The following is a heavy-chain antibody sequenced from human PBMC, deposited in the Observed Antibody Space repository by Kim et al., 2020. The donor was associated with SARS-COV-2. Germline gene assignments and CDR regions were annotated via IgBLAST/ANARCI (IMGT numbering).Heavy chain of an antibody. CDR3: GRESNIDMGIGALDP. CDR2: TNPNSGDI. CDR1: GFIFTDYY. J-gene: IGHJ5*02. Sequence: ASVKVSCKASGFIFTDYYIHWVRQAPGQGPEWMALTNPNSGDIRIAQKFQGRVTMIWDTSISTLYMELRRLRSDDTAVYYCGRESNIDMGIGALDPWGQETVVTVA. V-gene: IGHV1-2*02. D-gene: IGHD2-15*01.